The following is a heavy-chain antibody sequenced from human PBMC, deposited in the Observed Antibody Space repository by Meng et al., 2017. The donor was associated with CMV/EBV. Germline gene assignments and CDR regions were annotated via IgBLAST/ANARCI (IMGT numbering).Heavy chain of an antibody. D-gene: IGHD2-2*01. V-gene: IGHV1-2*02. CDR2: TNPNSGGT. CDR3: ARDRLGYCSSTSCYYGAD. Sequence: ASVKVSCKASGYTFTGYYMHWVRQAPGQGLEWMGWTNPNSGGTNYAQKFQGRVTMTRDTSISTAYMELSRLRSDDTAVYYCARDRLGYCSSTSCYYGADWGQGTLVTVSS. J-gene: IGHJ4*02. CDR1: GYTFTGYY.